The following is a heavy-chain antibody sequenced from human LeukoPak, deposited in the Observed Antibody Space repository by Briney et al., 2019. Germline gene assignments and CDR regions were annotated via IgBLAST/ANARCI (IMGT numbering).Heavy chain of an antibody. CDR1: GGTFSSYA. J-gene: IGHJ4*02. D-gene: IGHD3-10*01. CDR3: AATKTMARGVITFDY. Sequence: GSSVKVSCKASGGTFSSYAISWVRQAPGQGLEWMGGIIPIFGTANCARKFQGRVTITADESTSTAYMELSSLRSEDTAVYYCAATKTMARGVITFDYWGQGTLVTVSS. CDR2: IIPIFGTA. V-gene: IGHV1-69*01.